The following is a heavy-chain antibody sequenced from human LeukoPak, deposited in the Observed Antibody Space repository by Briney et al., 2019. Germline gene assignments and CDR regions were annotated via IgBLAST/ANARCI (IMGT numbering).Heavy chain of an antibody. CDR3: ARGYTNYGYVFDI. CDR1: GFTFSRSI. J-gene: IGHJ3*02. D-gene: IGHD4-11*01. Sequence: GGSLRLSCAASGFTFSRSIMTWVRQAPEKGLEWVSSISSSSSYIYYADSVKGRFTISRDNARNSLYLQMNNLRVEDTAVYYCARGYTNYGYVFDIWGQGTMVTVSS. CDR2: ISSSSSYI. V-gene: IGHV3-21*04.